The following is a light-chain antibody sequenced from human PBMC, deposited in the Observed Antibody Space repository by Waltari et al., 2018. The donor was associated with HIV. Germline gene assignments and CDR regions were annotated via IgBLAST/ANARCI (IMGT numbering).Light chain of an antibody. CDR3: SSYTSSTYVV. J-gene: IGLJ2*01. CDR2: DVS. CDR1: SNDVGGYNY. Sequence: QSALTQPASVSGSPGQSTPISCTGTSNDVGGYNYFPWYQQHPGKVPKLMINDVSNRPSVFSYRFSGSKSGNTAALTISGLQAEDESDYYCSSYTSSTYVVFGGGTKLTVL. V-gene: IGLV2-14*03.